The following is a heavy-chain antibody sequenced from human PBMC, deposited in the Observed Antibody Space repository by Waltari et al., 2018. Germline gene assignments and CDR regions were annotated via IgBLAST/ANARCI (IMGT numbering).Heavy chain of an antibody. CDR2: IKQDGSXK. V-gene: IGHV3-7*01. Sequence: EVQXVESXGGLVQPGGSLRLSCAASGFTFSSYWMSWVRQAPGKGLEWVANIKQDGSXKYYVDSVKGRFXISXDNAKNSLYLQMNSLXAEDTAXYYCARGPWGYYGSGSYWFDPWGQGTLXTVXS. CDR3: ARGPWGYYGSGSYWFDP. CDR1: GFTFSSYW. J-gene: IGHJ5*02. D-gene: IGHD3-10*01.